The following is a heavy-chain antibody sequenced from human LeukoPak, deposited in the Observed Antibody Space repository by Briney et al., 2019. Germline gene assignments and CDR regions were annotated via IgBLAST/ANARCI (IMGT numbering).Heavy chain of an antibody. V-gene: IGHV4-39*07. CDR2: IFYSGST. Sequence: PSETLSLTCTVSSGSISTSNYYWGWVRQPPGKALEWIGNIFYSGSTYYSPSLKSRVTISLDTSRNQFSLKLNSVTAADTAVYYCARDRGAAGKDSWGQGTLVTVSS. J-gene: IGHJ4*02. CDR1: SGSISTSNYY. CDR3: ARDRGAAGKDS. D-gene: IGHD6-13*01.